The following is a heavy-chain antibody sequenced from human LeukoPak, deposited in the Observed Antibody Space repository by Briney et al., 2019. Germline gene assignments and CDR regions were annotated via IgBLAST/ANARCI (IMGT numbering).Heavy chain of an antibody. CDR2: IHYSGST. V-gene: IGHV4-39*01. Sequence: SETLSLTCTVSGGSISSSSYYWGWIRQPPGKGLEWIGSIHYSGSTYYNPSLKSRVTISVDTSKNQFSLKLSSVTAADTAVYYCARHPPARPPRDYDILTGYYPNWFDPWGQGTLVTASS. J-gene: IGHJ5*02. CDR3: ARHPPARPPRDYDILTGYYPNWFDP. CDR1: GGSISSSSYY. D-gene: IGHD3-9*01.